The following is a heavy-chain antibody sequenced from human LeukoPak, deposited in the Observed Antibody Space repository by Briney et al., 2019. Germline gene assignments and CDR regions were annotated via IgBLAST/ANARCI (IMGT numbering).Heavy chain of an antibody. CDR3: ATEVGPTPLDH. CDR2: IIYDGSNK. D-gene: IGHD1-26*01. J-gene: IGHJ4*02. V-gene: IGHV3-30-3*01. Sequence: SCKASGGTFSSYAMHWVRQAPGKGLEWVAVIIYDGSNKIYADSVKGRFTISRDNAKNTLYLQMNSLRPEDTAVYYCATEVGPTPLDHWGREPGSPSLQ. CDR1: GGTFSSYA.